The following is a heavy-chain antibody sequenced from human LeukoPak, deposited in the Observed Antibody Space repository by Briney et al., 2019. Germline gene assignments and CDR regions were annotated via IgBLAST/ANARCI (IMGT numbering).Heavy chain of an antibody. V-gene: IGHV3-48*03. D-gene: IGHD2-2*01. Sequence: GGSLRLSCAASGFTFSSYEMNWVRQAPGKGLEWVSYISSSGSTIYYADSVKGRFTISRDNAKNSLYLQMNSLRAEDTAVYYCARDHAYAFDIWGQGTLVTVSS. CDR1: GFTFSSYE. CDR3: ARDHAYAFDI. J-gene: IGHJ3*02. CDR2: ISSSGSTI.